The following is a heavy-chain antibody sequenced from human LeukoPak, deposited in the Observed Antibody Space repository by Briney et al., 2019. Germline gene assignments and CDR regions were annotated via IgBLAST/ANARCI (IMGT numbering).Heavy chain of an antibody. D-gene: IGHD2-2*01. J-gene: IGHJ4*02. V-gene: IGHV3-53*01. Sequence: GGSLRLSCAASGFIVSYKYMTWVRQAPGKGLEWVSVIFGGGSTYYADSVKGRFTISRDSSKNTLNLQMNGLRVEDTAVYYCARAPDFVVVPASDSWGQGTLVTVSS. CDR1: GFIVSYKY. CDR2: IFGGGST. CDR3: ARAPDFVVVPASDS.